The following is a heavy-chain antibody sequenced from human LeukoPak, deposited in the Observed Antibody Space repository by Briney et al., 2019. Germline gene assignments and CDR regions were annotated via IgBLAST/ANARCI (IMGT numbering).Heavy chain of an antibody. CDR1: GFTFSNAW. CDR3: TTRHCSSTSCYGPYYYYGMDV. V-gene: IGHV3-15*07. D-gene: IGHD2-2*01. CDR2: IKSKTDGGTT. Sequence: GGSLRLSCATSGFTFSNAWMNWVRQAPGKGLEWVGRIKSKTDGGTTDYAAPVKGRFTISRDDSKNTLYLQMNSLKTEDTAVYYCTTRHCSSTSCYGPYYYYGMDVWGQGTTVTVSS. J-gene: IGHJ6*02.